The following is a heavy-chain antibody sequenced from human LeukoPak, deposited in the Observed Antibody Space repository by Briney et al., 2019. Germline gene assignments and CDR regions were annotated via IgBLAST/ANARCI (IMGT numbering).Heavy chain of an antibody. Sequence: SSETLSLTCAVYGGSFSGYYWSGIRQPPGKGLVWFGEINHSGSTNYNPSLQSRVIISVDTSKTQFSLKLSSVTAADTAVYYCAVTGYSSGWYYFDYWSQGTLVTVSS. V-gene: IGHV4-34*01. CDR3: AVTGYSSGWYYFDY. J-gene: IGHJ4*02. CDR1: GGSFSGYY. D-gene: IGHD6-19*01. CDR2: INHSGST.